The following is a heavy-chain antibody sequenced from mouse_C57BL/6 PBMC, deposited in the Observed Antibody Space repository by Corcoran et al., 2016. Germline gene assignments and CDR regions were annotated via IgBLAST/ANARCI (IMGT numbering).Heavy chain of an antibody. CDR1: GYTFTTYG. D-gene: IGHD2-3*01. Sequence: QNQLVQSGPELKKPGETVQISCKASGYTFTTYGMSWVKQAPGKGLKWMGWINTYSGVPTYADDFKGRFAFSLETSASTAYLQINNLKNEDTATYFCARCDDGSYYFDYWGQGTTLTVSS. J-gene: IGHJ2*01. V-gene: IGHV9-3*01. CDR2: INTYSGVP. CDR3: ARCDDGSYYFDY.